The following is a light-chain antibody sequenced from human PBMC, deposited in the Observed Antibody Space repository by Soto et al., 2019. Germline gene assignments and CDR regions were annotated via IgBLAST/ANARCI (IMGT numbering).Light chain of an antibody. V-gene: IGKV3-20*01. CDR2: GAS. CDR3: QQYGNAPFT. CDR1: QSVSSSY. Sequence: EIVLTQSPGTLSFSPGERATLTCRASQSVSSSYLAWFQQKPGQAPRLLIYGASSRTTGIPDRFSGSGSGTDFTLTISRPEPEDFAVYYCQQYGNAPFTLGPGTNVDIK. J-gene: IGKJ3*01.